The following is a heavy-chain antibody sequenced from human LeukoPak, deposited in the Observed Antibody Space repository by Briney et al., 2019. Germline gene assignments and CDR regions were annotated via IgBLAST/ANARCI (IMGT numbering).Heavy chain of an antibody. J-gene: IGHJ6*02. Sequence: GGSLRLSCAASGFTFSSYAMHWVRQAPGKGLEWVAVISYDGSNKYYADSVKGRFTISRDNSKNTLYLQMNSLRAEDTAVYYCARVRDPTLGYYGMDVWGQGTTVTVSS. D-gene: IGHD3-16*01. CDR1: GFTFSSYA. CDR3: ARVRDPTLGYYGMDV. CDR2: ISYDGSNK. V-gene: IGHV3-30*04.